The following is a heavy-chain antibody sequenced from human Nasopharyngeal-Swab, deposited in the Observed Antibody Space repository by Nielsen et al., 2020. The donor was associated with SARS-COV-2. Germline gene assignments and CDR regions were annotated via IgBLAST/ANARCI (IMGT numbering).Heavy chain of an antibody. V-gene: IGHV4-39*01. CDR1: GGSISSSYYF. Sequence: SETLSLTCTVSGGSISSSYYFWSWIRQPPGKGLDWIANIYYSGTTYYNPSLRSRVAISLDTSKNQFSLKLSSVTAADTAVYYCAREPRALDFWGQGTMVTVSS. D-gene: IGHD1-26*01. J-gene: IGHJ3*01. CDR2: IYYSGTT. CDR3: AREPRALDF.